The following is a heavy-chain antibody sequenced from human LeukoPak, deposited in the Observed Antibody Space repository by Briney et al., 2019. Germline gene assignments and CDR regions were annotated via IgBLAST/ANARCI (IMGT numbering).Heavy chain of an antibody. J-gene: IGHJ5*02. Sequence: PSETLSLTCTVSGGSISSYYWSWMRQPAGKGLEWIGRIYTSGSTNYNPSLKSRVTMSVDTSKNQFSLKLSSVTAADTAVYYCAAPLPPLGFDPWGQGTPVTVSS. CDR3: AAPLPPLGFDP. V-gene: IGHV4-4*07. CDR2: IYTSGST. CDR1: GGSISSYY.